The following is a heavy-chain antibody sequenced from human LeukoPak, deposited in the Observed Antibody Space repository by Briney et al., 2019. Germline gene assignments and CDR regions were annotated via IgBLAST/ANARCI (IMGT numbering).Heavy chain of an antibody. CDR1: TFTVYTYY. J-gene: IGHJ3*02. V-gene: IGHV3-53*01. CDR3: ARDKGGGGAFDI. Sequence: GGSLRLSCAASTFTVYTYYMSWVRQAPGKGLEWVSVIYSDGSTYYADSVKGRFTISRDNSKNTLYLQMNSLRAEDTAMYYCARDKGGGGAFDIWGQGTMVTVS. D-gene: IGHD3-16*01. CDR2: IYSDGST.